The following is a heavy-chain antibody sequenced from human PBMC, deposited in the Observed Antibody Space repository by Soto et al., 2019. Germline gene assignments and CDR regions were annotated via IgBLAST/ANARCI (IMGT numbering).Heavy chain of an antibody. CDR1: GGSISSGDYY. V-gene: IGHV4-30-4*01. J-gene: IGHJ2*01. D-gene: IGHD3-10*01. CDR3: ARVPGRGIGELLFVWYFDL. CDR2: IYYSGST. Sequence: QVQLQESGPGLVKPSQTLSLTCTVSGGSISSGDYYWSWIRQPPGKGLEWIGYIYYSGSTYYNPSLKSRVTISVDTSKNQFSLKRSSVTAADTAVYYCARVPGRGIGELLFVWYFDLWGRGTLVTVSS.